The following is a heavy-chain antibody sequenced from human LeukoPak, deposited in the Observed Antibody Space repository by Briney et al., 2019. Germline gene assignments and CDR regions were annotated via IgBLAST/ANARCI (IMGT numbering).Heavy chain of an antibody. CDR3: AGAAAGSPFQH. CDR2: IFPTGST. Sequence: SETLSLTCTVSGGSLSPYYWTWIRQPPGKGLEYIGYIFPTGSTNYNPSLKSRVSISVDTSKNQFSLKVNSVTAADTAVYYCAGAAAGSPFQHWGQGTLVTVSS. J-gene: IGHJ1*01. V-gene: IGHV4-4*09. CDR1: GGSLSPYY. D-gene: IGHD6-13*01.